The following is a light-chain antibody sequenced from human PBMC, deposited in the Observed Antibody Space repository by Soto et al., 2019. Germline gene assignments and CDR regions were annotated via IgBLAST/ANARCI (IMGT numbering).Light chain of an antibody. J-gene: IGKJ1*01. V-gene: IGKV3-15*01. CDR2: GAS. CDR1: QSVSSN. Sequence: EIVMTQSPATLSVSPGERATLSCRASQSVSSNLAWYQQKPGQAPRLLIYGASTRATGIPARFSGSGSGTDLTLTIRSLQSEDFPVYYCQQYNNLPPWTFGQGTKVEIK. CDR3: QQYNNLPPWT.